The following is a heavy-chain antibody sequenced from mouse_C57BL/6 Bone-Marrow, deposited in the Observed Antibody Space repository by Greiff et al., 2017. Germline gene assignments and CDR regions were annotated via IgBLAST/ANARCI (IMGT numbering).Heavy chain of an antibody. V-gene: IGHV14-4*01. Sequence: EVQLQQSGAELVRPGASVKLSCTASGFNIKDDYMHWVKQRPEQGLEWIGWIDPENGDTEYASKFQGKATITAYTSSNTAYLQLSSLTSEDTAVYYCTTLPSYYAMDYWGQGTSVTVSS. CDR1: GFNIKDDY. J-gene: IGHJ4*01. CDR2: IDPENGDT. CDR3: TTLPSYYAMDY.